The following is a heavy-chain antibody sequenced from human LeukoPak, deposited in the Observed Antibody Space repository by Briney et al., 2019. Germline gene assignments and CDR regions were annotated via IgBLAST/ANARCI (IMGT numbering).Heavy chain of an antibody. D-gene: IGHD3-22*01. Sequence: GGSLRLSCAASGFTFSSYAMHWVRQAPAKGLEGGAVISYDGSNKYYADSVKGRFTISRDNSKNTLYLQMNSLSAEDTAVYYCARVRNYYDSSGYYLGYWGQGTLDTVSS. V-gene: IGHV3-30*04. CDR1: GFTFSSYA. CDR2: ISYDGSNK. J-gene: IGHJ4*02. CDR3: ARVRNYYDSSGYYLGY.